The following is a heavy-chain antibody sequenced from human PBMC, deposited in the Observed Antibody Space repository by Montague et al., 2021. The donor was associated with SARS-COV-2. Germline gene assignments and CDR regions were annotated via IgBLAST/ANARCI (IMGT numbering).Heavy chain of an antibody. CDR1: GGSISSGGYY. V-gene: IGHV4-31*03. CDR3: ASACITMIVVVDAFDI. D-gene: IGHD3-22*01. J-gene: IGHJ3*02. Sequence: TLSLTCTVSGGSISSGGYYWSWIRQPPGKGLEWIGYIYHSGSTYYNPSLKSRVTISVDTTKNQFSLKLSSVTAADAAVYYCASACITMIVVVDAFDIWGQGTLVTVFS. CDR2: IYHSGST.